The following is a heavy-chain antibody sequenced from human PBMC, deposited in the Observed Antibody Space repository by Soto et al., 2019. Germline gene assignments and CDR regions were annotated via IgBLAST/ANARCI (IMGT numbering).Heavy chain of an antibody. CDR2: ISAYNGNT. CDR1: GYTFTSYG. D-gene: IGHD5-18*01. V-gene: IGHV1-18*01. Sequence: ASVKVSCKASGYTFTSYGISWVRQAPGQGLEWMGWISAYNGNTNYAQKLQGRVTMTTDTSTSTAYMELRSLRSDDTAVYYCARDLYPTGTAMVTKLYYYGMDVWGQGTTVTVSS. CDR3: ARDLYPTGTAMVTKLYYYGMDV. J-gene: IGHJ6*02.